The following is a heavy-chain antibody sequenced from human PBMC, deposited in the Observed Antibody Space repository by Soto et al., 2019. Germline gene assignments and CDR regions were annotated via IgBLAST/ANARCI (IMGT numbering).Heavy chain of an antibody. Sequence: ASVKVSWKASGYTFTSYAMHWVRQAPGQRLEWMGWINAGNGNTKYSQKFQGRVTITRDTSASTAYMELSSLRSEDTAVYYCARDLYLVPAAIPVFDSWGQGTMVTVSS. CDR3: ARDLYLVPAAIPVFDS. V-gene: IGHV1-3*01. J-gene: IGHJ3*02. D-gene: IGHD2-2*01. CDR1: GYTFTSYA. CDR2: INAGNGNT.